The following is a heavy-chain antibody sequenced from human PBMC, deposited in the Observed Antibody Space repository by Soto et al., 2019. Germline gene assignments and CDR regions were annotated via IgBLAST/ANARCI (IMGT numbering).Heavy chain of an antibody. CDR3: ARDDYYDSSGSSDY. CDR1: GGSISRGDFY. CDR2: IYYSGST. Sequence: SETLSLTCTFSGGSISRGDFYWGWIRQPPGKGLEWIGYIYYSGSTYYNPSLKSRVTISVDTSKNQFYLKLSSVTAADTAVYYCARDDYYDSSGSSDYWGQGTLVTVSS. V-gene: IGHV4-30-4*01. D-gene: IGHD3-22*01. J-gene: IGHJ4*02.